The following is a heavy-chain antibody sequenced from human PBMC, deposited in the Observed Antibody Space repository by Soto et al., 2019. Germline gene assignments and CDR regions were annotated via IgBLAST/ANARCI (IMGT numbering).Heavy chain of an antibody. CDR2: ISAYNGNT. CDR3: ARVGHPNYDFWSGYYTVPDFDY. V-gene: IGHV1-18*01. CDR1: GSTFTSYG. J-gene: IGHJ4*02. Sequence: ASVKVSCKASGSTFTSYGISWVRQAPGQGLEWVGWISAYNGNTNYAQKLQGRVTMTTDTSTSTAYMELRSLRSDDTAVYYCARVGHPNYDFWSGYYTVPDFDYWGQGTLVTVSS. D-gene: IGHD3-3*01.